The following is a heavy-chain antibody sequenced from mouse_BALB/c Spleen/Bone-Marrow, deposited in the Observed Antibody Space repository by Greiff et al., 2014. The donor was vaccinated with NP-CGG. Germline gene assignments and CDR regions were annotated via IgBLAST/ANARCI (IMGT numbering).Heavy chain of an antibody. Sequence: EVKLMESRPELVKPGASVKISCKTSGYTFTDYTLHWVKQSHGKSLEWIGGVNPNSGGTSYNQKFKGKATLNLDKSSTTAYMELRSLTSDDSAVYYCARARHYDFWGQGTTLTVSS. J-gene: IGHJ2*01. CDR3: ARARHYDF. CDR2: VNPNSGGT. CDR1: GYTFTDYT. V-gene: IGHV1-18*01.